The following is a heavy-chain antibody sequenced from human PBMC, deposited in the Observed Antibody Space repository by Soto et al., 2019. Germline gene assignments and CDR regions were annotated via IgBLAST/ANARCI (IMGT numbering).Heavy chain of an antibody. CDR2: ISGSGGST. D-gene: IGHD5-18*01. CDR1: GFTFSSYA. CDR3: AKDRRTAMVAYYYYYYGMDV. J-gene: IGHJ6*02. Sequence: GGSLRLSCAASGFTFSSYAMSWVRQAPGKGLEWVSAISGSGGSTYYADSVKGRFTISRDNSKNTLYLQMNSLRAEDTAVYYCAKDRRTAMVAYYYYYYGMDVWGQGTTVTVSS. V-gene: IGHV3-23*01.